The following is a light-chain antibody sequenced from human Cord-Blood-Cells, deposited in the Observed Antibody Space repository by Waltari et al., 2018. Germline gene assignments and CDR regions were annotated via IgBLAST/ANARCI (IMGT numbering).Light chain of an antibody. J-gene: IGKJ1*01. V-gene: IGKV3-15*01. Sequence: EIVMTQSQATLSVSPGERATLSCRASQSVNSNLAWYQQKPGQAPRLLIYGASTRATGIPARFSGSGSGTEFTLTISSLQSEDFAVYYCQQYNNWPRTFGQGTKVEIK. CDR3: QQYNNWPRT. CDR1: QSVNSN. CDR2: GAS.